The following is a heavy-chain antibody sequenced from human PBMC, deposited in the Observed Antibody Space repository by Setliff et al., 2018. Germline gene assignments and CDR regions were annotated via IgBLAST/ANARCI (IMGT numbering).Heavy chain of an antibody. CDR3: ARDLVEVTQAGDIFDT. Sequence: PSETLSLTCTVSGGSITSSAHYWSWIRQPPGKGLEWIGYIYYSGNTYCSPSLKGRLSLSVDTSKNQFSLTLSSVTAADTAVYFCARDLVEVTQAGDIFDTWGEGTLVTVSS. J-gene: IGHJ4*01. CDR1: GGSITSSAHY. CDR2: IYYSGNT. V-gene: IGHV4-30-4*01. D-gene: IGHD2-15*01.